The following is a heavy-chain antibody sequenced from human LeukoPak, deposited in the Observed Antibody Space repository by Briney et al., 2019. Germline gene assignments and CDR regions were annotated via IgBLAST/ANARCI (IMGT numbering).Heavy chain of an antibody. V-gene: IGHV3-33*01. Sequence: LTGGSLRLSCAASRFTFSSYGMHWVRQAPGKGLEWVAVIWYDGSNKYYADSVKGRFTISRDNSKNTLYLQMNSLRAEDTAVYYCARDYCSSTSCYTSYYGMDVWGQGTTVTVSS. D-gene: IGHD2-2*02. CDR3: ARDYCSSTSCYTSYYGMDV. CDR1: RFTFSSYG. CDR2: IWYDGSNK. J-gene: IGHJ6*02.